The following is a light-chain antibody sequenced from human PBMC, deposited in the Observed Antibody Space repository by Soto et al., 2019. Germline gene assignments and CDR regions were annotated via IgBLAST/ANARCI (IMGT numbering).Light chain of an antibody. CDR3: QQGHNWPLT. CDR1: QSINSE. V-gene: IGKV3-15*01. CDR2: GAS. J-gene: IGKJ2*01. Sequence: EIVMTQSPATLSLSPGERAALSCRASQSINSELAWYQQKPGQPPRLLIYGASTRATGVPARFTGSESGSEFTFTISGLQSEDFAVYYCQQGHNWPLTFGQGTRLEI.